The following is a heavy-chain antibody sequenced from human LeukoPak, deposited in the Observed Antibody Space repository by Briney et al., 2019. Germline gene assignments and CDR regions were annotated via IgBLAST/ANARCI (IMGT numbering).Heavy chain of an antibody. D-gene: IGHD3-22*01. J-gene: IGHJ4*02. CDR2: IKPSGGGT. Sequence: ASVKVSCKASGYTFSNYYVHWVRQAPGQGLEWMGIIKPSGGGTGYALKFQGRVTLTRDTSTSTAYMELSSLRSEDTAVYYCARDLNYDSAYWGQGTLVTVSS. CDR1: GYTFSNYY. V-gene: IGHV1-46*01. CDR3: ARDLNYDSAY.